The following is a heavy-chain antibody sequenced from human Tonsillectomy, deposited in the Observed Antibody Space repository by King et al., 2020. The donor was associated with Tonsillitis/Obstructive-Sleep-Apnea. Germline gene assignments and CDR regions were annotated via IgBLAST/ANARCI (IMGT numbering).Heavy chain of an antibody. CDR1: GFTFSSYS. CDR2: ISSSISTI. Sequence: VQLLESGGGLVQPGGSLRLSCAASGFTFSSYSMNWGRQAPGKGLEWVSYISSSISTIYYAVSVKGRFTISMDNAKNSLYLQMNSLRDEDTAVYYCARELRFLEWLPRRYNWFDPWGQGTLVTVSS. J-gene: IGHJ5*02. D-gene: IGHD3-3*01. CDR3: ARELRFLEWLPRRYNWFDP. V-gene: IGHV3-48*02.